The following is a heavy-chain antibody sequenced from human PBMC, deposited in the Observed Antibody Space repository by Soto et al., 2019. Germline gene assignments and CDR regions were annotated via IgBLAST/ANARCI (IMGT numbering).Heavy chain of an antibody. Sequence: GGSLRFSCAGSGFTFSNYAMHWVRQAPGKGLEWVAVISYDGRSKYYADSVKGRFTISRDNSKNTLFLQMNSLRAEDTAVYYCARVLTLEQGFDYWGQGTLVTVSS. CDR3: ARVLTLEQGFDY. V-gene: IGHV3-30*04. CDR1: GFTFSNYA. CDR2: ISYDGRSK. D-gene: IGHD7-27*01. J-gene: IGHJ4*02.